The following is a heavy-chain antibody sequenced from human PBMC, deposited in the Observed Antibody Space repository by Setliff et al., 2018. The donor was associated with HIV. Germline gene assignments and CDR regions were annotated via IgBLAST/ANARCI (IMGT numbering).Heavy chain of an antibody. D-gene: IGHD2-2*01. V-gene: IGHV4-59*08. Sequence: KPSETLSLTCSVSGASIRGHYWSWIRQSPGKGLEWIGNIYYSGNTNYNPSFKSRVTISVDTCKNKFSLRVNSVTAADTAVYYCARGLSSQTYWGTRPLGLDYWGQGSLVTVSS. J-gene: IGHJ4*01. CDR2: IYYSGNT. CDR3: ARGLSSQTYWGTRPLGLDY. CDR1: GASIRGHY.